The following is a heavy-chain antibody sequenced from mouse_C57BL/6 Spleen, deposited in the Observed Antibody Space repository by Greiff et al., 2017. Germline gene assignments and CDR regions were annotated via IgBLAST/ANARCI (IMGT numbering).Heavy chain of an antibody. Sequence: EVQLQQSGAELVRPGASVKLSCTASGFNIKDYYMHWVKQRPEQGLEWIGRIDPEDGDPEYAPKFQGKATMTADSSSNTAYLQLSSLTSEDTAVYYCTTDYYYGSSYPAWFAYWGQGTLVTVSA. CDR3: TTDYYYGSSYPAWFAY. V-gene: IGHV14-1*01. CDR2: IDPEDGDP. CDR1: GFNIKDYY. J-gene: IGHJ3*01. D-gene: IGHD1-1*01.